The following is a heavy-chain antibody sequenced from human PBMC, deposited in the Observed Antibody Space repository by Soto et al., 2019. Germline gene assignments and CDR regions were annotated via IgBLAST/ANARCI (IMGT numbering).Heavy chain of an antibody. V-gene: IGHV3-72*01. CDR2: TRNKDNSYTT. D-gene: IGHD3-9*01. Sequence: PGGSLRLSCAASGFTFSDHYMDWVRRAPGKGLEWVGRTRNKDNSYTTEYAASVKGRFTISRDDSKNSLYLQMNSLKTEDTAVYYCARVIFVTGLPPHWTHWAQETMVPSPQ. CDR3: ARVIFVTGLPPHWTH. CDR1: GFTFSDHY. J-gene: IGHJ4*02.